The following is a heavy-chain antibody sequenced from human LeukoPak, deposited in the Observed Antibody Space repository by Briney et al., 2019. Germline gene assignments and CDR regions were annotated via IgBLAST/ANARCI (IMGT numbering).Heavy chain of an antibody. J-gene: IGHJ1*01. D-gene: IGHD6-19*01. V-gene: IGHV3-30*03. Sequence: PGGSLRLSCAASGFTFSSYGMHWVRQAPGKGLEWVAVISSDGTNKYYSDSVKGRFTISRDNSKNTLYLQMNSLRAEDTAVYYCARDPSHILSSAWFSGFQYWGQGTLVTVSS. CDR3: ARDPSHILSSAWFSGFQY. CDR2: ISSDGTNK. CDR1: GFTFSSYG.